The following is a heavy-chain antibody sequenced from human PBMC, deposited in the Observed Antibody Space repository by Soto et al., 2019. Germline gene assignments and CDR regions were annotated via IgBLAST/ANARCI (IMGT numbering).Heavy chain of an antibody. CDR3: ARDRLANV. V-gene: IGHV3-11*01. Sequence: KPGGSLRLSCAASGFTFSDYYMSWIRQAPGKGLEWISSISSSASIIYYGDSVKGRFTISRDNARNSLFLQVNSLRAEDTAVYYCARDRLANVWGQGTTVTVSS. D-gene: IGHD3-9*01. CDR1: GFTFSDYY. J-gene: IGHJ6*02. CDR2: ISSSASII.